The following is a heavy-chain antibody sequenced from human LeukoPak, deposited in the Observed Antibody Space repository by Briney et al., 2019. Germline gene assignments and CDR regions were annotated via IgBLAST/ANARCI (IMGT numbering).Heavy chain of an antibody. CDR3: ARGTALSGTSDYLDS. V-gene: IGHV1-8*02. D-gene: IGHD6-19*01. CDR1: GYTFTGYY. Sequence: ASVKVSCKASGYTFTGYYMHWVRQAPGQGLEWMGWMNPNSGNTGYAQKFQGRVTMTRNTSISTAYMELRSLRSEDTAVYYCARGTALSGTSDYLDSWGQGTLVTVSS. J-gene: IGHJ4*02. CDR2: MNPNSGNT.